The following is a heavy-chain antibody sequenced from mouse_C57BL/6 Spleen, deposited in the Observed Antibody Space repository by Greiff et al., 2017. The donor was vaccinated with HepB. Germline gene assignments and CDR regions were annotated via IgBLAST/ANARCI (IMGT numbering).Heavy chain of an antibody. CDR1: GYTFTSYW. CDR3: AISTAQAFSWFAY. D-gene: IGHD3-2*02. J-gene: IGHJ3*01. Sequence: VQLQQSGAELVKPGASVKVSCKASGYTFTSYWMHWVKQRPGQGLEWIGRIHPSDSDTNYNQKFKGKATLTVDKSSSTAYMQLSSLTSKDSAVYYCAISTAQAFSWFAYWGQGTLVTVSA. V-gene: IGHV1-74*01. CDR2: IHPSDSDT.